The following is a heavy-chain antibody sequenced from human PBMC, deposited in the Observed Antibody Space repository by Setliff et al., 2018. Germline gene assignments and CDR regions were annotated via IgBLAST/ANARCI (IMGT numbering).Heavy chain of an antibody. J-gene: IGHJ4*02. Sequence: PSETLSLTCTVSGGSFTGTTYYWGWIRQSPGKGLEWIGTIINSGSTYYNPSLKSRVTMSVDTSKSQFSLKLSFVTAADTAVYYCARHPSSGSYYGGSIFYFDDWGPGILVTVSS. D-gene: IGHD1-26*01. CDR3: ARHPSSGSYYGGSIFYFDD. CDR2: IINSGST. CDR1: GGSFTGTTYY. V-gene: IGHV4-39*01.